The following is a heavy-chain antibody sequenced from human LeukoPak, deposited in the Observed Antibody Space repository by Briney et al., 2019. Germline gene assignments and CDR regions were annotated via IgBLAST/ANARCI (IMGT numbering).Heavy chain of an antibody. CDR1: GGSFSGYY. D-gene: IGHD3-3*01. Sequence: NTSETLSLTCAVYGGSFSGYYWSWIRQPPGKGLEWIGSIYHSGSTYYNPSLKSRVTISVDTSKNQFSLKLSSVTAADTAVYYCARSLRFLEWSTSAAFDIWGQGTMVTVSS. V-gene: IGHV4-34*01. CDR3: ARSLRFLEWSTSAAFDI. J-gene: IGHJ3*02. CDR2: IYHSGST.